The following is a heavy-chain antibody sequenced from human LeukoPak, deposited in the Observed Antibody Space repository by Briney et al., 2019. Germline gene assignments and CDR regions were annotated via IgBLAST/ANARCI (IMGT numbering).Heavy chain of an antibody. V-gene: IGHV3-7*05. CDR1: GFTFSGHW. J-gene: IGHJ4*02. CDR2: INQDGTEK. D-gene: IGHD3-10*01. Sequence: GGSLRLSCAASGFTFSGHWMSGVRQAPGKGLEWVANINQDGTEKYYVDSVKGRFTISRDNAKNSLYVQMTSLRAEDTAVYYCARDHVVRGVVWDYWGQGTLVTVSS. CDR3: ARDHVVRGVVWDY.